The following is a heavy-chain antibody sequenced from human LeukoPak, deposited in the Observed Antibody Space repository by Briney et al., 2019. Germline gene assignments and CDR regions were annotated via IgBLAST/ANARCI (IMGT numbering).Heavy chain of an antibody. CDR3: ARDRSSGWFLYSNFDY. J-gene: IGHJ4*02. D-gene: IGHD6-19*01. Sequence: SETLSLTCTVSGDSITSGSYYWGWIRQPAGKGLEWIGRIYTSGSTNYNPSLKSRVTMSVDTSKNQFSLKLSSVTAADTAVYYCARDRSSGWFLYSNFDYWGQGTLVTVSS. V-gene: IGHV4-61*02. CDR1: GDSITSGSYY. CDR2: IYTSGST.